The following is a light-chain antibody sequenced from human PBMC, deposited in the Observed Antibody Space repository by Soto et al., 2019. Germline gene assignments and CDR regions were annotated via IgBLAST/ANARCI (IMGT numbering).Light chain of an antibody. Sequence: EIVMTQSPATLSVSPGERASLSCRASQSVGSNLAWYQQTAGQAPRLLIYGASTSATGIPARFSGSGSGTEFTLTISSLQSEDFSVYSCQHYTNWPDTFGQGTKLEIK. CDR3: QHYTNWPDT. V-gene: IGKV3-15*01. J-gene: IGKJ2*01. CDR2: GAS. CDR1: QSVGSN.